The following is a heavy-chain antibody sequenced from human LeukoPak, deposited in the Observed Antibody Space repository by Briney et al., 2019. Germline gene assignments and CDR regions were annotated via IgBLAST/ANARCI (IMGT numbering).Heavy chain of an antibody. CDR1: GFTFSSYV. J-gene: IGHJ3*02. CDR2: ISGSGGST. V-gene: IGHV3-23*01. D-gene: IGHD2-2*01. CDR3: AKGGLGYCSSTSCYRLAAFDI. Sequence: GGSLRLSCAASGFTFSSYVMSWVRQAPGKGLEWVSAISGSGGSTYYADSVKGRFTISRDNSKNTLYLQMNSLRAEDTAVYYCAKGGLGYCSSTSCYRLAAFDIWGQGTMVTVSS.